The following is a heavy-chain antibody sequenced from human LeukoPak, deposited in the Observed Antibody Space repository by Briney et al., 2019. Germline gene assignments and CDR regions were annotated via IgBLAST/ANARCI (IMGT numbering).Heavy chain of an antibody. D-gene: IGHD3-9*01. CDR2: ISGSGGST. CDR3: VKIQYYEILSGYCLFDD. J-gene: IGHJ4*02. CDR1: GFTFSSYA. V-gene: IGHV3-23*01. Sequence: PGGSLRLSCAASGFTFSSYAMSWVRQAPGKGLEWVSAISGSGGSTYYADSVKGRFPISRDNSKNTLYLQMNSLRAEDTAVYYCVKIQYYEILSGYCLFDDWGQGTLVTVSS.